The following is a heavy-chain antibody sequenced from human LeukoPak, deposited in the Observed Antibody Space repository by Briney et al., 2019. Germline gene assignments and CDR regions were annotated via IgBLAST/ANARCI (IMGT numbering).Heavy chain of an antibody. CDR3: ARDLWAGGFDP. CDR2: ISTDGSST. D-gene: IGHD3-10*01. J-gene: IGHJ5*02. CDR1: GFIFSSYW. V-gene: IGHV3-74*01. Sequence: GGSLRLSCAASGFIFSSYWMHWFRQGPGKGLVWVSRISTDGSSTSYADSVKGRFTISRDNAKNTLYLQMNGLRAEDTAVYYCARDLWAGGFDPWGQGTLVTVSS.